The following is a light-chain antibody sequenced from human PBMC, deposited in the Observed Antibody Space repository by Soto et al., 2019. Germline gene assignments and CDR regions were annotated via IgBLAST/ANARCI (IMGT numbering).Light chain of an antibody. CDR3: QQYDRPPIT. V-gene: IGKV3-20*01. J-gene: IGKJ5*01. Sequence: EIVLTQSPGTLSLSPGERATLSCRASQSVSSSYLAWYQQKPGQAPRLLIYGASSRATGIPDRFSGGGAGTDFTLTISRLQPEDSGLYYCQQYDRPPITFGQGTRLEI. CDR2: GAS. CDR1: QSVSSSY.